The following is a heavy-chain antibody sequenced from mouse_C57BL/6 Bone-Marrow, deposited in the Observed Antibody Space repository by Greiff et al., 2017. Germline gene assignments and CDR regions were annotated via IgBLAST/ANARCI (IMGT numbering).Heavy chain of an antibody. D-gene: IGHD2-2*01. V-gene: IGHV1-64*01. Sequence: VQLQQPGAELVKPGASVKLSCKASGYTFTSYWMHWVKQRPGQGLEWIGMIHPNSGSTNYNEKFKSKATLTVDKSSSTAYMQLSSLTSEDSAVYYCARVWLRRGRLFAYWGAGTLVTVSA. CDR3: ARVWLRRGRLFAY. J-gene: IGHJ3*01. CDR2: IHPNSGST. CDR1: GYTFTSYW.